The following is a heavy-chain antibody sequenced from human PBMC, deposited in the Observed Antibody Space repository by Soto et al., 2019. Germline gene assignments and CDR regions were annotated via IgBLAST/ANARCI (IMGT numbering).Heavy chain of an antibody. CDR2: IYYSGST. V-gene: IGHV4-59*01. J-gene: IGHJ1*01. CDR3: ARSRTTVTPSGFQH. Sequence: QVQLQESGPGLVKPSETLSLTCTVSGGSISSYYWSWIRQPPGKGLEWIGYIYYSGSTNYNPSLKSRVTISVDTSKNQCSLKLSSVTAADTAVYYCARSRTTVTPSGFQHWGQGTLVTVSS. CDR1: GGSISSYY. D-gene: IGHD4-17*01.